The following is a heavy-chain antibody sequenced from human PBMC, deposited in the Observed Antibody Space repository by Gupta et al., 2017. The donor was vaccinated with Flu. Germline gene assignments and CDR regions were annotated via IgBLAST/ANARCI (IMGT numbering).Heavy chain of an antibody. Sequence: EVQLVAPGGGLVQPGSSLRLSCAASGFPFDDYAMPWLRQAPGKGLEWVSGISWNSGSIGYADSVKGRFTISRDNAKNALYLQMNSLRAEDTALYYCAKDGSEGDGFWSGSSGSWFDPWGQGTLVTVSS. J-gene: IGHJ5*02. CDR1: GFPFDDYA. CDR2: ISWNSGSI. V-gene: IGHV3-9*01. CDR3: AKDGSEGDGFWSGSSGSWFDP. D-gene: IGHD3-3*01.